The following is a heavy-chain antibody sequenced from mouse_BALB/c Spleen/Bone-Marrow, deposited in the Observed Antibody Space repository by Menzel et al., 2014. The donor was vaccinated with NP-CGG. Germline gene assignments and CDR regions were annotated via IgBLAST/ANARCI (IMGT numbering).Heavy chain of an antibody. Sequence: QVQLQQSGAELVKPGAPVKLSCKASGYTFTRYWMNWVKQRPGRGLEWIGRIDPSDSETHYNQKFKDKATLTVDKSSSTAYIQLSSLTSEDSAVYYCARDGNYYFDYWGQGTTLTVSS. CDR2: IDPSDSET. D-gene: IGHD2-1*01. CDR3: ARDGNYYFDY. CDR1: GYTFTRYW. V-gene: IGHV1-69*02. J-gene: IGHJ2*01.